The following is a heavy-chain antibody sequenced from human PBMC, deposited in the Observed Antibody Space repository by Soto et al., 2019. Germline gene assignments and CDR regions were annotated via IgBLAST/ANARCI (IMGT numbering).Heavy chain of an antibody. J-gene: IGHJ6*02. CDR3: AKDLKRYYYYCMDV. CDR2: ISGSGGST. Sequence: GGSLRLSCAASGFTFSSYAMSWVRQAPGKGLEWVSAISGSGGSTYYADSVKGRFTISRDNSKNTLYLQMNSLRAEDTAVYYCAKDLKRYYYYCMDVWGQGTTVTVSS. V-gene: IGHV3-23*01. CDR1: GFTFSSYA.